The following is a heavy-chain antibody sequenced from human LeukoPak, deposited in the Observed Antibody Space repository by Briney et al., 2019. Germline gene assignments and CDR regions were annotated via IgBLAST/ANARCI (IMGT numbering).Heavy chain of an antibody. J-gene: IGHJ4*02. CDR1: GFTFSDYA. Sequence: GGSLRLSCTASGFTFSDYAMYWVRQAPGNGLEWVAVISYDGSNKYYADSVKGRFTISRDNSKNTLYLQMNSLRSEDTALYYCARDQIKDAYNYDYFDYWGKGTLVTVSS. V-gene: IGHV3-30*04. CDR2: ISYDGSNK. D-gene: IGHD5-24*01. CDR3: ARDQIKDAYNYDYFDY.